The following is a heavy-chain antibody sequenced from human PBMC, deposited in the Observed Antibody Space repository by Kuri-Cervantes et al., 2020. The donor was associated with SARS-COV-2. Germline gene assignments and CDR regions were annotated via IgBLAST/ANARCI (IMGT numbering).Heavy chain of an antibody. CDR2: INPNSGGT. D-gene: IGHD3-10*01. V-gene: IGHV1-2*02. CDR1: GYTFTGYY. CDR3: ASSDRLGEGLRDPLYREGVIQV. J-gene: IGHJ4*02. Sequence: ASVKVSCKASGYTFTGYYMHWVRQAPGQGLEWMGWINPNSGGTNYAQKFQGRVTMTRDTSIGTAYMELSRLRSDDTAVYYCASSDRLGEGLRDPLYREGVIQVWGQGTLVTVSS.